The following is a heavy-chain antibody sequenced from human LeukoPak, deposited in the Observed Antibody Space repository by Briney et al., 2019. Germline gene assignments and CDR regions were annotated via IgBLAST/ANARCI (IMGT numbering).Heavy chain of an antibody. CDR1: DGSNSRSY. Sequence: PSETLSLTCSVSDGSNSRSYWSWIRQPPGKGLEWIGYIHYSGSTNYNPSLTSRAIISVDTSKNRFSLKLNSVTAADTAMYYCAKCGLDSNGYWTSFDSWGQGTLVTVSS. J-gene: IGHJ4*02. CDR2: IHYSGST. CDR3: AKCGLDSNGYWTSFDS. V-gene: IGHV4-59*01. D-gene: IGHD3-22*01.